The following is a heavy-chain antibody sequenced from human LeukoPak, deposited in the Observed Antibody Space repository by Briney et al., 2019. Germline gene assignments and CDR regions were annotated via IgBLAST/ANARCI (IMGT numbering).Heavy chain of an antibody. CDR3: AKAPGYSSGWYGFGWFDP. J-gene: IGHJ5*02. V-gene: IGHV3-23*01. Sequence: GGSLRLSGAASGFTFSSYAMSWVRQAPGKGLEWVSAISGSGGSTYYADSVKGRFTISRDNSKNTLYLQMNSLRAEDTAVYYCAKAPGYSSGWYGFGWFDPWGQGTLVTVSS. CDR1: GFTFSSYA. D-gene: IGHD6-19*01. CDR2: ISGSGGST.